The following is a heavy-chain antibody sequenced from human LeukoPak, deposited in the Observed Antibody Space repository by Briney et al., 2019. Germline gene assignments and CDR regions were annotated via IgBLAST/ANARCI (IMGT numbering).Heavy chain of an antibody. V-gene: IGHV1-69*01. Sequence: SVKVSCKASGGTFSSYAISWVRQAPGQGLEWMGGIIPIFGTANYAQKFQGRVTITADESTSTAYMELSSLRSEDTAVYYCARGALQKIYYDDHRVYYYYMDVWGKGTTVTISS. J-gene: IGHJ6*03. D-gene: IGHD3-22*01. CDR3: ARGALQKIYYDDHRVYYYYMDV. CDR1: GGTFSSYA. CDR2: IIPIFGTA.